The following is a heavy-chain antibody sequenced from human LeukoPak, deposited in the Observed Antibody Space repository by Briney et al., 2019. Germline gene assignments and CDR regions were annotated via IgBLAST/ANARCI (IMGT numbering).Heavy chain of an antibody. CDR2: IYPGDSDT. V-gene: IGHV5-51*01. D-gene: IGHD1-20*01. CDR1: GFSFTSYW. Sequence: GESLKISCKGSGFSFTSYWIGWVRQVPGKGLEWMGIIYPGDSDTRYSPSFQSQVPLSPDKSISTAYLQWSSLKASDTAMYYCARLPRDRNWSFDYWGQGTLVTVSS. J-gene: IGHJ4*02. CDR3: ARLPRDRNWSFDY.